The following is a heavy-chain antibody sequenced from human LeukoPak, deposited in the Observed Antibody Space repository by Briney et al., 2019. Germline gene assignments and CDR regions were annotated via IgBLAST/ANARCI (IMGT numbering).Heavy chain of an antibody. J-gene: IGHJ4*02. CDR3: ARASKWDVDY. CDR1: GGSFSGYY. V-gene: IGHV3-21*01. CDR2: ISSSSSYI. D-gene: IGHD1-26*01. Sequence: ETLSLTCAVYGGSFSGYYWTWIRQTPGKGLEWVSSISSSSSYIYYADSVKGRFTISRDNAKNALYLQMNSLRAEDTAVYYCARASKWDVDYWGQGTLVTVSS.